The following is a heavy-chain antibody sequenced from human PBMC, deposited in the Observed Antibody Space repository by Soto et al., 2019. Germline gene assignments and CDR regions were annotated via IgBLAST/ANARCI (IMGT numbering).Heavy chain of an antibody. CDR3: ARGVDFGVVTHDAFDI. J-gene: IGHJ3*02. CDR2: IYYSGST. CDR1: GGTISSYY. D-gene: IGHD3-3*01. Sequence: PSETLSLTCTVSGGTISSYYWSWIRQPPGKGLEWIGYIYYSGSTNYNPSLKSRVTISVDTSKNQFSLKLSSVTAADTAVYYCARGVDFGVVTHDAFDIWGQGTMVTVSS. V-gene: IGHV4-59*01.